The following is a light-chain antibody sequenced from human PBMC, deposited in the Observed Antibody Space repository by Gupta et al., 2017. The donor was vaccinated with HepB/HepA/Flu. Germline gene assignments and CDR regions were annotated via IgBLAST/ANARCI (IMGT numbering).Light chain of an antibody. V-gene: IGKV3-20*01. CDR1: QSVSSSY. CDR3: HQDSIPWT. J-gene: IGKJ1*01. Sequence: EIVLTQSPGTLSLSPGERATLSCRASQSVSSSYLAWYQQKPGQAPKLLIYGTSSSATGIPDRFSGSGSGTDFTLTSSRLEPEDFAVFYWHQDSIPWTFGQGTKVEIK. CDR2: GTS.